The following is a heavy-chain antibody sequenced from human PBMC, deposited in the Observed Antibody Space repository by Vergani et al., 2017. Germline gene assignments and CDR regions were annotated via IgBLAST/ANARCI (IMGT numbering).Heavy chain of an antibody. CDR1: GGPINSHNYY. CDR2: IHTSGST. Sequence: QVQLQESGPGLVKPSQTLSLTCTVPGGPINSHNYYWSWIRQPAGKGLEWIGRIHTSGSTNYNPSLKSRVTMSEDTSKNQFSLNLTSVTAADTAVYYCARWGNEKRFDSWGQGTLVTVSS. J-gene: IGHJ5*01. D-gene: IGHD1-1*01. V-gene: IGHV4-61*02. CDR3: ARWGNEKRFDS.